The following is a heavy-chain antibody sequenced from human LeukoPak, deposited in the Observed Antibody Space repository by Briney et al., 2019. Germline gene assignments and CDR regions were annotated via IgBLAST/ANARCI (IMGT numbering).Heavy chain of an antibody. V-gene: IGHV4-61*01. J-gene: IGHJ5*02. D-gene: IGHD2-8*01. Sequence: SETLSLTCTVSGYSISSGYYWGWIRQPPGKGLEWIGYIYYSGSTNYNPSLKSRVTISVDTSKNQFSLKLSSVTAADTAVYYCARGSSVLLFDPWGQGTLVTVSS. CDR2: IYYSGST. CDR1: GYSISSGYY. CDR3: ARGSSVLLFDP.